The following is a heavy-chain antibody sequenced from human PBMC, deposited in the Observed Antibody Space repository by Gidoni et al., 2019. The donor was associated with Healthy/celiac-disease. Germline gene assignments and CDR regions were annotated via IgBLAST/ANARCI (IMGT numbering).Heavy chain of an antibody. Sequence: EVQLVESGGGLVQPGRSLRLSCAASGFPFDDYAMHWVRQAPGKGLEWVSGIRWNSGSIGDADSVKGRFTISRDNAKNSLYLQMNSLRAEDTALYYCAKDIKPIEGEEGQAFDIWGQGTMVTVSS. V-gene: IGHV3-9*01. CDR1: GFPFDDYA. J-gene: IGHJ3*02. CDR3: AKDIKPIEGEEGQAFDI. CDR2: IRWNSGSI.